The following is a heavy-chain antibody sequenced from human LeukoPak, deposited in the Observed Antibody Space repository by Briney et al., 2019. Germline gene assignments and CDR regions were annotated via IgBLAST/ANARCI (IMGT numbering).Heavy chain of an antibody. CDR2: INHSGST. CDR3: AIAFYSSYAFDI. V-gene: IGHV4-34*01. D-gene: IGHD6-6*01. CDR1: GFTFSSYE. J-gene: IGHJ3*02. Sequence: GSLRLSCAASGFTFSSYEMNWIRQPPGKGLEWIGEINHSGSTNYNPSLKSRVTISVDTSKNQFSLKLSSVTAADTAVYYCAIAFYSSYAFDIWGQGTMVTVSS.